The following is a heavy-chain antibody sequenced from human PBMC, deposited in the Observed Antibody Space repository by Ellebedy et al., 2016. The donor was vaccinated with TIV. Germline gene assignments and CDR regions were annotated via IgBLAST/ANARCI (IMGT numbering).Heavy chain of an antibody. V-gene: IGHV3-74*01. Sequence: GGSLRLSXAAPGFTFGSYLIHWVRQAPGKGLVWVSRIDRDASVIGYADSVKGRFTISRDNAKNTVYLQMSGLRAEDTALYYCAAERRELLGNDAFDIWGQGTMVTVSS. J-gene: IGHJ3*02. CDR2: IDRDASVI. CDR3: AAERRELLGNDAFDI. D-gene: IGHD1-7*01. CDR1: GFTFGSYL.